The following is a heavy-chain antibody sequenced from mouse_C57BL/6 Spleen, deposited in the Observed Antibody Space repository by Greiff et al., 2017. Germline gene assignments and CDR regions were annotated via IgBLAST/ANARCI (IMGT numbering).Heavy chain of an antibody. Sequence: VQLQESGAELVRPGASVTLSCKASGYTFTDYEMHWVKQTPVHGLEWIGAIDPETGGTAYNQKFKGKAILTADKSSSTAYMELRSLTSEDSAVYYCTRELTGTGAWFAYWGQGTLVTVSA. CDR1: GYTFTDYE. J-gene: IGHJ3*01. V-gene: IGHV1-15*01. CDR2: IDPETGGT. CDR3: TRELTGTGAWFAY. D-gene: IGHD4-1*01.